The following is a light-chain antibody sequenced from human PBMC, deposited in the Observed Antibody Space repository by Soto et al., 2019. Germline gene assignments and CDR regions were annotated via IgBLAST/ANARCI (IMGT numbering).Light chain of an antibody. Sequence: EIVMTQSPATVSVPPGERATLSFSASQSVSSNLAWYQQKPGQAPRLLIYGASTRATGIPARFSGSGSGTEFTLTISSLQSEDFAVYYCQQYNNWPPWTFGQGTKVDIK. CDR1: QSVSSN. CDR3: QQYNNWPPWT. CDR2: GAS. J-gene: IGKJ1*01. V-gene: IGKV3-15*01.